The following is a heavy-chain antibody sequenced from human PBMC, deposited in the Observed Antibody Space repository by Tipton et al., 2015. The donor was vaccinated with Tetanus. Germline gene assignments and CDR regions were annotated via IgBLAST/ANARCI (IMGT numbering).Heavy chain of an antibody. CDR2: ISAYDGTT. CDR3: VRDLRRKWDFWTGYYTHPYFDS. D-gene: IGHD3/OR15-3a*01. V-gene: IGHV1-18*01. Sequence: QLVQSGVEVKKPGASVKLSCKTSGYTFTSYAISWVRQAPGQGLQWMGWISAYDGTTDYAHELQGRVTVTTDTSTTTAYMEMTSLTSDDTAVYFCVRDLRRKWDFWTGYYTHPYFDSWGQGTLVIVSS. CDR1: GYTFTSYA. J-gene: IGHJ4*02.